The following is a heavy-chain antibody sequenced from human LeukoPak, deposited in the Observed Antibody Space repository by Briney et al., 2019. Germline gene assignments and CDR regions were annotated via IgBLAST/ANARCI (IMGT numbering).Heavy chain of an antibody. CDR1: GGSISSADYY. Sequence: PSQTLSLTCTVSGGSISSADYYWSWIRQPPGKGLEWIGYIYYSGSTYYNPSLKSRVTISVDTSKNQFSLKLSSVTAADTAAYYCAREAYDFWSGYVYADYWGQGTLVTVSS. V-gene: IGHV4-30-4*08. CDR3: AREAYDFWSGYVYADY. D-gene: IGHD3-3*01. J-gene: IGHJ4*02. CDR2: IYYSGST.